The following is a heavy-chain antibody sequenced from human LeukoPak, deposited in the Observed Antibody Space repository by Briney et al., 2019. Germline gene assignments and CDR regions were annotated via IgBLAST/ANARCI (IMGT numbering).Heavy chain of an antibody. CDR3: TGNYYGSGSYADFDY. CDR1: GFTFSGSA. J-gene: IGHJ4*02. V-gene: IGHV3-73*01. CDR2: IRSKANSYAT. Sequence: PGGSLRLSCAASGFTFSGSAMHWVRQASGKGLEWVGRIRSKANSYATAYAASVKGRFTISRDDSKNTAYLQMNSLKTEDTAVYYCTGNYYGSGSYADFDYRGQGTLVTVSS. D-gene: IGHD3-10*01.